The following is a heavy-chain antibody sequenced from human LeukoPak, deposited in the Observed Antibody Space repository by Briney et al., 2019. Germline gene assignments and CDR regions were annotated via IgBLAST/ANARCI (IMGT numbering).Heavy chain of an antibody. CDR2: ISYNGSNK. Sequence: GGSLRLSCAASGFTFSSYAMHWVRQAPGKGLEWVAVISYNGSNKYYADTVKGRFTISRDNSKNTPDLQMNSLRSEDTAVYYCSREGAYVDGMDVGGEGTTVSVSA. D-gene: IGHD5-12*01. J-gene: IGHJ6*04. V-gene: IGHV3-30-3*01. CDR1: GFTFSSYA. CDR3: SREGAYVDGMDV.